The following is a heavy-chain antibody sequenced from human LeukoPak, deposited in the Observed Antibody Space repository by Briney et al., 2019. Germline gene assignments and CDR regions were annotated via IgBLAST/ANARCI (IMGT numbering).Heavy chain of an antibody. D-gene: IGHD5-12*01. CDR1: GGSISGSYY. J-gene: IGHJ4*02. CDR3: ARAGGRDFHFDS. Sequence: SETLSLTCTVSGGSISGSYYWSWIRQSAGKGLEWIGRMYTSGSTNYNPSLKSRVTMSVDKSKNQFSLKLSSVTAADTAFYFCARAGGRDFHFDSWGQGTLVTVSS. V-gene: IGHV4-4*07. CDR2: MYTSGST.